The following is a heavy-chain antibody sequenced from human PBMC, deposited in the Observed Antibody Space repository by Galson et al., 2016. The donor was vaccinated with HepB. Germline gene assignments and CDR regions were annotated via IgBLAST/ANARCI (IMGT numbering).Heavy chain of an antibody. V-gene: IGHV3-21*01. CDR3: ARGRYDFWNGYWSYYYDMNV. J-gene: IGHJ6*02. D-gene: IGHD3-3*01. Sequence: SLRLSCAASGFSFSSYSMNWVRQAPGKGLEWLSYISGSSSYIYYADSVKGRFTISRDNAENSLYLQMNSLEAEDTAVYYCARGRYDFWNGYWSYYYDMNVWGQGTTVTVSS. CDR1: GFSFSSYS. CDR2: ISGSSSYI.